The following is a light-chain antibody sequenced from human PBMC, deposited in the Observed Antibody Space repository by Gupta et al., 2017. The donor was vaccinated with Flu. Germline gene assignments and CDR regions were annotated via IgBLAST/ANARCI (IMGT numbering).Light chain of an antibody. CDR1: SSDVGGYNY. CDR2: DVT. CDR3: SSYTDTSTFYV. J-gene: IGLJ1*01. Sequence: QSALTQPASVSGSPGQSIPISCTGTSSDVGGYNYVSWYQQRPGKAPKLMIYDVTNRPSGISDRFSGSKSGKTASLTISGLQAEDETDYYCSSYTDTSTFYVFGTGTKVTVL. V-gene: IGLV2-14*01.